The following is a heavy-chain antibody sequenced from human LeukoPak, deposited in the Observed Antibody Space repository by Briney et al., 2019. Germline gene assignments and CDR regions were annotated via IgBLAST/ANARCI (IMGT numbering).Heavy chain of an antibody. Sequence: GGSLRLSCAASGFTSSDYNIHWVRQAPGKGLEWVAVMSYDGSSQHYADSVKGRFTISRDNSKNTLFLQMNSLRAEDTALYYCARVVGAPLYYFDSWGQGTLVTVSS. V-gene: IGHV3-30-3*01. CDR3: ARVVGAPLYYFDS. D-gene: IGHD1-26*01. CDR2: MSYDGSSQ. CDR1: GFTSSDYN. J-gene: IGHJ4*02.